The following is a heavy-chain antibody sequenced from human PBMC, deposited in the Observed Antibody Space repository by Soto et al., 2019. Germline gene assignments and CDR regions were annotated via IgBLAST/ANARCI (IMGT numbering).Heavy chain of an antibody. CDR2: ISYDGSNK. CDR3: ARGQQLAYYYYYGMDV. V-gene: IGHV3-30-3*01. J-gene: IGHJ6*02. D-gene: IGHD6-13*01. Sequence: VQLVESGGGVVQPGRSLRLSCAASGFTFSSYAMHWVRQAPGKGLEWVAVISYDGSNKYYADSVKGRFTISRDNSKNTLYLQMNSLRAEDTAVYYCARGQQLAYYYYYGMDVWGQGTTVTVSS. CDR1: GFTFSSYA.